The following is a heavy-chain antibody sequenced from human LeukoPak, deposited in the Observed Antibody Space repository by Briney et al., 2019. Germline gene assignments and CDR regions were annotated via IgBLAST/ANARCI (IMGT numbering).Heavy chain of an antibody. J-gene: IGHJ4*02. CDR3: ARAPPPDILTGCHAYFDY. Sequence: ASVKVSCKASGYTFTGYFMHWVRQAPGQGLEWMGRINPNSGGTNYAQKSQGRVTMTRDTSISTAYMELSGLRSDDTAVYYCARAPPPDILTGCHAYFDYWGQGTLVTVSS. CDR1: GYTFTGYF. D-gene: IGHD3-9*01. V-gene: IGHV1-2*06. CDR2: INPNSGGT.